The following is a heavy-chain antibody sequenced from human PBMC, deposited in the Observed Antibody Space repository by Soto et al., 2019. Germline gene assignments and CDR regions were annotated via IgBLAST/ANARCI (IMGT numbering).Heavy chain of an antibody. V-gene: IGHV3-23*01. CDR3: AKADVDEWLRPHVDK. Sequence: EVQLLASGGGVVQPGGSLRLSCVASGFNFKKFAMSWVRQAPGEGLEWVSGIRCCGGWTSYADSVKGRFSIARDDSTNTLSLRIINLRGEDAGQYQCAKADVDEWLRPHVDKWGQGTLVCVS. D-gene: IGHD5-12*01. CDR2: IRCCGGWT. CDR1: GFNFKKFA. J-gene: IGHJ4*02.